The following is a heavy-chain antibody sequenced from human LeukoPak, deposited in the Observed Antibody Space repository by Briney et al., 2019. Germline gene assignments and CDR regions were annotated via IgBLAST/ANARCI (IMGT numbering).Heavy chain of an antibody. J-gene: IGHJ4*02. V-gene: IGHV4-39*01. Sequence: PSETLSLTCTVSGGSISSSDYYWGWIRQPRGKGLEWIGSIYYTGSTYYNPSLRSRVTISVDTSKNQFSLKLSSVTAADTAVYYCARHPAPLLYGTTDCWGQRTLVTVSS. D-gene: IGHD3-3*01. CDR3: ARHPAPLLYGTTDC. CDR1: GGSISSSDYY. CDR2: IYYTGST.